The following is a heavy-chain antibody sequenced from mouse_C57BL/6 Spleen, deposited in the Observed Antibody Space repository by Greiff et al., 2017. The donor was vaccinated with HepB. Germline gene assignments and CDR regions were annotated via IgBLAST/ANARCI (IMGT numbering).Heavy chain of an antibody. Sequence: QVQLKQPGTELVKPGASVKLSCKASGYTFTSYWMHWVKQRPGQGLEWIGNINPSNGGTNYNEKFKSKATLTVDKSSSTAYMQLSSLTSEDSAVYYCARENYGSSPWFAYWGQGTLVTVSA. CDR3: ARENYGSSPWFAY. V-gene: IGHV1-53*01. J-gene: IGHJ3*01. CDR1: GYTFTSYW. D-gene: IGHD1-1*01. CDR2: INPSNGGT.